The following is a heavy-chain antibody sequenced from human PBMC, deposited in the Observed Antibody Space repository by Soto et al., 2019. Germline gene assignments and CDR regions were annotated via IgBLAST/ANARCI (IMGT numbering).Heavy chain of an antibody. D-gene: IGHD3-10*01. CDR3: ARRELLWFGELLRRPYNWFDP. J-gene: IGHJ5*02. V-gene: IGHV4-39*01. CDR1: GGSISSSSYY. CDR2: IYYSGST. Sequence: SETLSLTCTVSGGSISSSSYYWGWIRQPPGKGLEWIGSIYYSGSTYYNPSLKSRVTISVDTSKNQFSLKLSSVTAADTAVYYCARRELLWFGELLRRPYNWFDPWGQGTLVTVSS.